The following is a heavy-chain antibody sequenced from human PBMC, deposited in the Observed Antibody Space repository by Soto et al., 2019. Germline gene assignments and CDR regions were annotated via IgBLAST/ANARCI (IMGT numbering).Heavy chain of an antibody. CDR2: ISSTTNYI. Sequence: GSLRLSCAASGFTFTRYSMNWVRQAPGKGLEWVSSISSTTNYIYYGDSMKGRFTISRDKAKNSLYMEMNSLRAEDTAVYYCARESEDLTSNFDYWGQGTMVTVYS. CDR3: ARESEDLTSNFDY. J-gene: IGHJ4*02. V-gene: IGHV3-21*06. CDR1: GFTFTRYS.